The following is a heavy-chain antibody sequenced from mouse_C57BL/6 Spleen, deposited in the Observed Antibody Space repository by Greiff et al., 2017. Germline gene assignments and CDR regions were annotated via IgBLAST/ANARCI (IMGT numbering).Heavy chain of an antibody. J-gene: IGHJ2*01. CDR2: IDPSDSYT. V-gene: IGHV1-69*01. Sequence: QVQLQQPGAELVMPGASVKLSCKASGYTFTSYWMHWVKQRPGQGLEWIGEIDPSDSYTNYNQQFKGKSTLTVDKSSSTAYMQLSSLTSEDSAVDYCARGDGSSACDYWGQGTTLTVSS. CDR3: ARGDGSSACDY. CDR1: GYTFTSYW. D-gene: IGHD1-1*01.